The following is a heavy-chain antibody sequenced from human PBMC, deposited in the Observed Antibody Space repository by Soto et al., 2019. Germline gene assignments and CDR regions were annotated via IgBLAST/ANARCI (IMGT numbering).Heavy chain of an antibody. CDR2: ITGSSETT. CDR3: ARDCARTSCSVWKL. D-gene: IGHD2-2*01. J-gene: IGHJ4*02. CDR1: GFTFSNYA. Sequence: EVQLLESGGGLVQPGEFLRLSCAASGFTFSNYAMSWVRQAPGKGLEWVSGITGSSETTYYADSVKGRFTISRDNSKNTVSLQMNGLRAEDSAVYYCARDCARTSCSVWKLWGQGTLVTVSP. V-gene: IGHV3-23*01.